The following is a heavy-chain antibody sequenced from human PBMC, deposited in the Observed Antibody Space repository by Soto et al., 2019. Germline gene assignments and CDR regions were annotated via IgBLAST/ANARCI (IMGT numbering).Heavy chain of an antibody. CDR3: ARAHLAYCGDDCYSYPPGY. V-gene: IGHV1-2*04. Sequence: ASVKVSCKASGYTFTGYYMHWVRQAPGQGLEWMGWINPNSGGTNYAQKFQGWVTMTRDTSISTAYMELSRLRSDDTAVYYCARAHLAYCGDDCYSYPPGYWSQGTLVTVSS. D-gene: IGHD2-21*02. CDR2: INPNSGGT. J-gene: IGHJ4*02. CDR1: GYTFTGYY.